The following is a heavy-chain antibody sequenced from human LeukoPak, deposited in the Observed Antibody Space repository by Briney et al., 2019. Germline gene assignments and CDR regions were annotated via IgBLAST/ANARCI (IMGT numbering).Heavy chain of an antibody. V-gene: IGHV5-51*01. CDR3: ARRVEMATIYFDY. Sequence: GESLKISCKGSGYSFTSYWIGWVRQMPGKGLEWMGIIYPGDSGTRYSPSFQGQVTISADKSISTAYLQWSSLKASDTAMYYCARRVEMATIYFDYWGQGTLVTVSS. CDR1: GYSFTSYW. J-gene: IGHJ4*02. D-gene: IGHD5-24*01. CDR2: IYPGDSGT.